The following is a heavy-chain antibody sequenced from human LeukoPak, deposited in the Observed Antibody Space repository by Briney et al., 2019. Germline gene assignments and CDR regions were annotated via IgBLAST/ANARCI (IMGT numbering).Heavy chain of an antibody. Sequence: PSETLSLTCTVSGSSISSYYWSWIRQPPGKGLEWIGYNYYSGSTNYNPSLKSRVTISVDASKNQFSLKLSSVTAADTAVYYCARHSVTTVEGSLDYWGQGTLVTVSS. J-gene: IGHJ4*02. V-gene: IGHV4-59*08. D-gene: IGHD4-23*01. CDR3: ARHSVTTVEGSLDY. CDR2: NYYSGST. CDR1: GSSISSYY.